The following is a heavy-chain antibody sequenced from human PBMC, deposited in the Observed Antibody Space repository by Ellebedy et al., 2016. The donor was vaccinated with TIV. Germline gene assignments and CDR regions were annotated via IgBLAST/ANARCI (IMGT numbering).Heavy chain of an antibody. V-gene: IGHV1-69*06. CDR1: GGTFSSYA. CDR2: IIPIFGTA. D-gene: IGHD3-3*01. J-gene: IGHJ5*02. Sequence: SVKVSXXASGGTFSSYAISWVRQAPGQGLEWMGGIIPIFGTANYAQKFQGRVTITADKSTSTVYMELSSLRSEDTAVYYCAREHDLNWFDPWGQGTLVTVSS. CDR3: AREHDLNWFDP.